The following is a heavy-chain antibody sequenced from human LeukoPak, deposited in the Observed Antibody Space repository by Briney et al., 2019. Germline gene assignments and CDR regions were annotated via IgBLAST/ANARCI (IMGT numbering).Heavy chain of an antibody. J-gene: IGHJ4*02. V-gene: IGHV1-2*02. CDR3: ARRGAVGATRGFEFDY. Sequence: GASVKVSCKASGYTFTGYYMHWVRQAPGQGLEWMGWINPNSGGTNYAQKFQGRVTMTRDTSISTAYMELSRLRSDDTAVYYCARRGAVGATRGFEFDYWGQGTLVTVSS. CDR2: INPNSGGT. D-gene: IGHD1-26*01. CDR1: GYTFTGYY.